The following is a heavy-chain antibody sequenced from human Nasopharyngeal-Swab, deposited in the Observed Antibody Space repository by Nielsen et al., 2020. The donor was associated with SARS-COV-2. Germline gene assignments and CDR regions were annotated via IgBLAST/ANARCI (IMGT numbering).Heavy chain of an antibody. CDR3: ARGNYYDSSGYSDAFDI. J-gene: IGHJ3*02. CDR2: IYSGGST. CDR1: GFDVSNDY. D-gene: IGHD3-22*01. Sequence: GESLKISCAASGFDVSNDYLSWVRQAPGKGLEWVSVIYSGGSTYYADSVRGRFTISRDNSKNTLYLQMNSLGAEDTAVYYCARGNYYDSSGYSDAFDIWGQGTMVTVSS. V-gene: IGHV3-53*01.